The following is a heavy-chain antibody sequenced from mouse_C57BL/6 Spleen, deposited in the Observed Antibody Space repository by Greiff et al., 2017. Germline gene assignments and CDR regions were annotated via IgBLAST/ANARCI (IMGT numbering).Heavy chain of an antibody. CDR3: ARERGYAMDY. CDR1: GYTFTDYY. J-gene: IGHJ4*01. Sequence: VQLQQSGPELVKPGASVKISCKASGYTFTDYYMNWVKQSPGKSLEWIGDINPNNGGTSYNQKFKGKATLTVDKSSSTAYMELRSLTSEDSAVYYCARERGYAMDYWGQGTSVTVSS. V-gene: IGHV1-26*01. CDR2: INPNNGGT.